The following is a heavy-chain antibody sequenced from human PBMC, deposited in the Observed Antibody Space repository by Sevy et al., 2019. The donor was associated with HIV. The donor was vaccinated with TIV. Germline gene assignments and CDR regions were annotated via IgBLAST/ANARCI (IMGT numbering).Heavy chain of an antibody. CDR3: TTESRGGEWVDGLLDY. CDR2: IKSKTDGGTT. J-gene: IGHJ4*02. V-gene: IGHV3-15*01. D-gene: IGHD3-10*01. Sequence: GGYLRLSCAASGFTFSNAWMSWVRQAPGKGLEWVGRIKSKTDGGTTDYAAPVKGRFTISRDDSKNTLYLQMNSLKTEDTAVYYCTTESRGGEWVDGLLDYWGQGTLVTVSS. CDR1: GFTFSNAW.